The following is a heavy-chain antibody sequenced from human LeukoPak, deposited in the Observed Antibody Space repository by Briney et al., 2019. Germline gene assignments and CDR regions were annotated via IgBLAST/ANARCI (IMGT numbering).Heavy chain of an antibody. Sequence: PGGSLRLSCAASGFTFSTYWMSWVRQAPGKGLEWVANIKQDGSEKYYVDSVKGRFTISRDNAKNSLYLQMNSLRAEDTAMYYCVRGGIRVSGIDAFDIWGQGTMVTVSS. D-gene: IGHD5/OR15-5a*01. J-gene: IGHJ3*02. V-gene: IGHV3-7*01. CDR3: VRGGIRVSGIDAFDI. CDR2: IKQDGSEK. CDR1: GFTFSTYW.